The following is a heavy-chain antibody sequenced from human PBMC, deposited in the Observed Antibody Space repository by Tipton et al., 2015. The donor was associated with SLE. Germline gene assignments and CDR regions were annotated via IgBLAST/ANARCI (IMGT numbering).Heavy chain of an antibody. D-gene: IGHD3-16*01. J-gene: IGHJ4*02. CDR3: ATQGYYDSSFDY. V-gene: IGHV4-61*02. Sequence: TLSLTCTVSGGSITSGSYYWTWIRQPAGKGLEWIGRVYTVGNTNYNPSLESRVSISVDRSKNQFSLKLTSVTAADTAVYYCATQGYYDSSFDYWGQGTLVTVSS. CDR2: VYTVGNT. CDR1: GGSITSGSYY.